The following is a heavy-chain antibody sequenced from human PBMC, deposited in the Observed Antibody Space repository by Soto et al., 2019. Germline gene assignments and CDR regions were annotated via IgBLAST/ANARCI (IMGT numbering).Heavy chain of an antibody. D-gene: IGHD6-19*01. V-gene: IGHV1-3*05. CDR3: AREGGWYVDY. CDR2: IKADNTNT. CDR1: GFTFSGYT. Sequence: QVQLVQSGAEEKKPVASVKVSCKASGFTFSGYTINWVRQAPGQRLEWMGWIKADNTNTKYSQKFQGRVTITRDTSASTVYMELSSLRSEDTAVYYCAREGGWYVDYWGQGAMVTVSS. J-gene: IGHJ4*02.